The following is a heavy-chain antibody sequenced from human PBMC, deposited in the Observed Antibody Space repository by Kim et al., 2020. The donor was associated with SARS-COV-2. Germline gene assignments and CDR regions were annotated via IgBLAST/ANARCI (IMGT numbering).Heavy chain of an antibody. J-gene: IGHJ5*02. Sequence: GGSLRLSCAASGFTFGDYAMHWVRQAPGKGLEWVSCISWSSGRIGYADSVKGRFTISRDNAKNSLYLQMNSLRVEDTALYYCAKDYQIQESSWFDPWGQGTLVTVSS. D-gene: IGHD3-10*01. CDR2: ISWSSGRI. V-gene: IGHV3-9*01. CDR1: GFTFGDYA. CDR3: AKDYQIQESSWFDP.